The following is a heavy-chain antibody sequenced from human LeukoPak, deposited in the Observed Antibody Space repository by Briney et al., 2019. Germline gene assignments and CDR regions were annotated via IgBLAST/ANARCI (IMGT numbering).Heavy chain of an antibody. CDR2: ISGGGST. CDR3: AKDSEGFDY. Sequence: GGSLRLSCAASGFTFSSYAMSWVRQAPGKGLEWVSAISGGGSTYYADSVKGRFTISRDSSKNTLYLQMNSLRAEDTAVYYCAKDSEGFDYWGQGTLVTVSS. J-gene: IGHJ4*02. CDR1: GFTFSSYA. V-gene: IGHV3-23*01.